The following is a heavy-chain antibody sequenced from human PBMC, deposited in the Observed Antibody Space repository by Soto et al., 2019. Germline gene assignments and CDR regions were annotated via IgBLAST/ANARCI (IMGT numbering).Heavy chain of an antibody. D-gene: IGHD6-13*01. J-gene: IGHJ4*02. CDR2: ISGSGGST. CDR3: AKDIIEQHLAYYFGY. Sequence: GGSLRLSCAASGFTFSSYAMSWVRQAPGKGLEWVSAISGSGGSTYYADSVKGRFTISRDNSKNTLYLQMNSLRAEDTAVYYCAKDIIEQHLAYYFGYWGQGTLVTVSS. CDR1: GFTFSSYA. V-gene: IGHV3-23*01.